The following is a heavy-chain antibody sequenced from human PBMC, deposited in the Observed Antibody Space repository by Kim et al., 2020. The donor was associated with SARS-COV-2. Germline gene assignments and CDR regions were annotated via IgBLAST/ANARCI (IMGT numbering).Heavy chain of an antibody. CDR1: GFTFTDYY. V-gene: IGHV3-11*01. Sequence: GGSLRLSCAASGFTFTDYYINWIRQAPGKGLEWLTYISSDGSAIYYAESVKGRFTISRDNAKNSVYLVMNSLRAEDTAVYYCAGERADPQLLNYYYGMDLWGQGTTVTVSS. CDR3: AGERADPQLLNYYYGMDL. D-gene: IGHD3-16*01. CDR2: ISSDGSAI. J-gene: IGHJ6*02.